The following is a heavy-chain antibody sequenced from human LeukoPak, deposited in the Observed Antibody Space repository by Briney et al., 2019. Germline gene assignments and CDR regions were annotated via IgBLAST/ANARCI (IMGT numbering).Heavy chain of an antibody. CDR2: INPNSGDP. D-gene: IGHD3-10*01. CDR3: ARASGASGSYYPY. J-gene: IGHJ4*02. CDR1: GYTFSDYY. Sequence: GASVKVSCKASGYTFSDYYMHWVRQAPGQGLESMGWINPNSGDPNYAQSFQGRVTMTRDTSISTAYMELTRLTSDDTAMYYCARASGASGSYYPYWGQGTLVTVSS. V-gene: IGHV1-2*02.